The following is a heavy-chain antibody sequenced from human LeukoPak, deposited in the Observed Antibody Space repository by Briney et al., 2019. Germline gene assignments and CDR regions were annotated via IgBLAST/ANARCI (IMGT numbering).Heavy chain of an antibody. CDR3: ARYIAGYCSGGSCYYFDY. D-gene: IGHD2-15*01. Sequence: SETLSLTCTVSGGSISSSSYYWGWIRQPPGKGLEWIGSIYYSGSTYYNPSLKSRVTISVDTSKNQFSLKLSSVTAADTAVYYCARYIAGYCSGGSCYYFDYWGQGTLVTVSS. CDR1: GGSISSSSYY. J-gene: IGHJ4*02. V-gene: IGHV4-39*07. CDR2: IYYSGST.